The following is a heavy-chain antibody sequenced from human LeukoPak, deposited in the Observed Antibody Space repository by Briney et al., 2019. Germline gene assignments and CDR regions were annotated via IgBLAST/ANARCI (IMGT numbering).Heavy chain of an antibody. J-gene: IGHJ4*01. CDR2: LRYDGSSK. CDR1: GFTFGSYG. CDR3: ARDSKIPGWLYYFDY. Sequence: PGGSLRLSCAASGFTFGSYGMHWVRQAPGKGLEWVAFLRYDGSSKYYVDSVKGRFTVSRDNSKHTLYLQMNSLRTEDTAVYYCARDSKIPGWLYYFDYWGHGTLVTVSS. V-gene: IGHV3-30*02. D-gene: IGHD2-2*01.